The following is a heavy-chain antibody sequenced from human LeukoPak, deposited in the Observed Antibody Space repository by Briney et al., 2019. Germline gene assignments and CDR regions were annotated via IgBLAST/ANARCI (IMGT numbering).Heavy chain of an antibody. J-gene: IGHJ6*03. D-gene: IGHD3-10*01. V-gene: IGHV3-74*01. CDR1: GFMFSNYY. Sequence: GGSLRLSCVGSGFMFSNYYMYWVRQAPGKGLVWVSRIKNAGIDTIYADSVKGRFTVSRDNAKNTVYLQMSSLRAEDTAVYYCARGGYGHNMDVWGEGTTVTVSS. CDR3: ARGGYGHNMDV. CDR2: IKNAGIDT.